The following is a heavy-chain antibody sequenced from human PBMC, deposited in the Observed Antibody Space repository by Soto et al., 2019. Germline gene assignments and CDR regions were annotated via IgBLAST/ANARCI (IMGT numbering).Heavy chain of an antibody. CDR3: AKDSRYCSSTSCPIDY. Sequence: EVQLLESGGGLVQPGGSLSLSCAASGFTFSSYAMSWVRQAPGKGLEWVSAISGSGGSTYYADSVKGRFTISRDNSKNTLYLQMNSLRAEDTAVYYCAKDSRYCSSTSCPIDYWGQGTLVTVSS. CDR2: ISGSGGST. D-gene: IGHD2-2*01. CDR1: GFTFSSYA. V-gene: IGHV3-23*01. J-gene: IGHJ4*02.